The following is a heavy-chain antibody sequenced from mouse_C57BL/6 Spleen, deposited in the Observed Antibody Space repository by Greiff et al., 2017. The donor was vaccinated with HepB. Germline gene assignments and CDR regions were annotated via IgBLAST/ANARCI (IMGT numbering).Heavy chain of an antibody. CDR3: AAYYYGSSYGYFDY. V-gene: IGHV1-26*01. Sequence: EVQLQQSGPELVKPGASVKISCKASGYTFTDYYMNWVKQSHGKSLEWIGDINPNNGGTSYNQKFKGKATLTVDKSSSTAYMELRSLTSEDSAVYYCAAYYYGSSYGYFDYWGQGTTLTVSS. CDR1: GYTFTDYY. CDR2: INPNNGGT. D-gene: IGHD1-1*01. J-gene: IGHJ2*01.